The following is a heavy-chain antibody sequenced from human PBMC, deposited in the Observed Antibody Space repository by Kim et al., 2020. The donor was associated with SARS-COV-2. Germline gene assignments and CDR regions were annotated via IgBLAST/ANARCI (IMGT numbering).Heavy chain of an antibody. CDR3: ARRYSSSWYWGFDI. D-gene: IGHD6-13*01. V-gene: IGHV3-13*01. CDR2: IGTAGDT. CDR1: GFTFSSYD. J-gene: IGHJ3*02. Sequence: GGSLRLSCAASGFTFSSYDMHWVRQATGKGLEWVSAIGTAGDTYYPASVKGRFTISRENAKNSLYLQMNSLRAGDTAVYYCARRYSSSWYWGFDIWGQGTMVTLSS.